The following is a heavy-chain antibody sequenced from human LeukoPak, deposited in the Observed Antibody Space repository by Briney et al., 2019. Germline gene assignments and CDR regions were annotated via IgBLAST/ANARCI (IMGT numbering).Heavy chain of an antibody. CDR1: GYTFSAHY. CDR3: ARVPGPYTTSRFDF. D-gene: IGHD2-2*02. CDR2: IDPASGGT. Sequence: ASVKVSCKTSGYTFSAHYLHWVRQAPGQRPEWVGRIDPASGGTHYAQKFQGRVTVTRDTSTTTVDMELSGLRSDDTAVYYCARVPGPYTTSRFDFWGQGTPVTVSS. J-gene: IGHJ4*02. V-gene: IGHV1-2*02.